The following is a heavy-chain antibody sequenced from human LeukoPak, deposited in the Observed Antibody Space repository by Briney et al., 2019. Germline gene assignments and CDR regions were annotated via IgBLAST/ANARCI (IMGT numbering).Heavy chain of an antibody. J-gene: IGHJ4*02. V-gene: IGHV3-30*02. CDR3: ARSGGRYGPDY. D-gene: IGHD3-16*01. CDR1: GLAFSSYG. Sequence: GGSLRLSCAASGLAFSSYGMHWVRQAPGKGLEWVAYIRNDGSNEYFGDSVKDRFTLSRDNSKNTLYLQMNSLRAEDTAVYFCARSGGRYGPDYWGQGILVTVSS. CDR2: IRNDGSNE.